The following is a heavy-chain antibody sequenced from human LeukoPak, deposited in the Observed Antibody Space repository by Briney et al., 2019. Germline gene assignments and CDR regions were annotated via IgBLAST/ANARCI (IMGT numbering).Heavy chain of an antibody. CDR2: IYSGGST. V-gene: IGHV3-66*01. CDR1: GFTVSSNY. J-gene: IGHJ4*02. Sequence: GGSLRLSCAASGFTVSSNYMSWVRQAPGKGLEWVSVIYSGGSTYYADSVKGRLTISRDNSKNTLYLQMNSLRAEDTAVYYCARDHRSYSGYFDYWGQGTLVTVSS. D-gene: IGHD1-26*01. CDR3: ARDHRSYSGYFDY.